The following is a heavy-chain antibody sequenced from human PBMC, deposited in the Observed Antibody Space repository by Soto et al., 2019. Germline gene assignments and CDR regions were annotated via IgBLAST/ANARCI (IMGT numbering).Heavy chain of an antibody. V-gene: IGHV4-39*01. CDR1: GGSITSSSHF. D-gene: IGHD6-25*01. J-gene: IGHJ5*02. CDR3: AGQTFTIAAASYGRSNWFDP. CDR2: IYFTGNT. Sequence: PSETLSLPCTASGGSITSSSHFWGWVRQPPGKGLEWIGTIYFTGNTYYTPSLKSRLTMSIDTSKNEFSLRLNSVTAADTAVYYCAGQTFTIAAASYGRSNWFDPWGPGTLVT.